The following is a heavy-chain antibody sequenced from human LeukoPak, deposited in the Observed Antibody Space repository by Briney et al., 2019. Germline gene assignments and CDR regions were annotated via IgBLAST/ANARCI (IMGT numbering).Heavy chain of an antibody. Sequence: PGGSLRLSCAASGFTFSTYAMNWVRQAPGKGLEWVSGIIGNAGRTYYADSVKGRFTISRDNSKNTLYLQMNSLRAEDTAVYYCAKMGTVWTTPSRVGDAYWGQGTLVTVSS. J-gene: IGHJ4*02. CDR3: AKMGTVWTTPSRVGDAY. CDR2: IIGNAGRT. CDR1: GFTFSTYA. D-gene: IGHD3/OR15-3a*01. V-gene: IGHV3-23*01.